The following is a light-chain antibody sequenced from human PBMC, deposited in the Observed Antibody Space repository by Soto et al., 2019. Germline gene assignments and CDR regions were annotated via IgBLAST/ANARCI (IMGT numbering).Light chain of an antibody. V-gene: IGKV3-15*01. CDR1: QSVSSN. CDR3: QQYNNWPFT. CDR2: GAS. Sequence: EIVMTQSPATLSVSPGERATLSCRASQSVSSNVAWYQQKPGQAPRLLIYGASTRATGIPARFSGSGSGTEFTLTISSLQSEDFAVNYCQQYNNWPFTFGPGTKVDIK. J-gene: IGKJ3*01.